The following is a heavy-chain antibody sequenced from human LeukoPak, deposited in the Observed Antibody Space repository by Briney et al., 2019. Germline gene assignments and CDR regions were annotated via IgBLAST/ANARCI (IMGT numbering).Heavy chain of an antibody. CDR1: GGSVSSSGYY. CDR2: IHYNGGT. V-gene: IGHV4-39*01. D-gene: IGHD2-21*02. Sequence: KPSETLSLTCTVSGGSVSSSGYYWGWIRQPPGKGLEWIGTIHYNGGTYYNPSLKGRVTISIDTSKNRFSLQLSSVAAADTAVYYCARGSPYCGGDCYIDYWGQGTLVTVSS. CDR3: ARGSPYCGGDCYIDY. J-gene: IGHJ4*02.